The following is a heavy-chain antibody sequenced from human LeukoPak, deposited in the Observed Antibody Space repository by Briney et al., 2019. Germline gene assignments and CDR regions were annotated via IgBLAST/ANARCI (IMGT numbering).Heavy chain of an antibody. D-gene: IGHD4-11*01. V-gene: IGHV4-61*05. CDR1: GGSISSSSYY. Sequence: SETLSLTCTVSGGSISSSSYYWSWIRQPPGKGLEWIGYIYYSGSTNYNPSLKSRVTISVDTSKNQFSLKLSSVTAADTAVYYCARHHPDVDYSHFDYWGQGTLVTVSS. CDR3: ARHHPDVDYSHFDY. CDR2: IYYSGST. J-gene: IGHJ4*02.